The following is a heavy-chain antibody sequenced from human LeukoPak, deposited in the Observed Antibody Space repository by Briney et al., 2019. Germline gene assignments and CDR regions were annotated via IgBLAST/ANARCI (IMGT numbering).Heavy chain of an antibody. CDR3: ARNPAYYYPDYFDY. Sequence: GGSLRLSCAASGFRFSGYRMSWVRQAPGKGLEWVANIKQDGSEKYYVDSVKGRFTIPRDNAKNSLYLQMNSLRAADTAVYYCARNPAYYYPDYFDYWAQGTLVTVSS. CDR1: GFRFSGYR. D-gene: IGHD3-22*01. V-gene: IGHV3-7*01. CDR2: IKQDGSEK. J-gene: IGHJ4*02.